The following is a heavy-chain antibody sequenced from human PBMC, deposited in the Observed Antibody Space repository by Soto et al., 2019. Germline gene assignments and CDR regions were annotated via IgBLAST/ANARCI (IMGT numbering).Heavy chain of an antibody. J-gene: IGHJ6*02. CDR2: IYPGDSYT. D-gene: IGHD3-3*01. CDR1: GYIFTSYW. V-gene: IGHV5-51*01. CDR3: ARRGLYDGPYGMDV. Sequence: GESLKISCKGSGYIFTSYWIGWVRQMPGKGLEWMGIIYPGDSYTMYIPSFQGQVTISADKSISTAYLQWSSLKAADTAMYYCARRGLYDGPYGMDVWGQGTTVTVSS.